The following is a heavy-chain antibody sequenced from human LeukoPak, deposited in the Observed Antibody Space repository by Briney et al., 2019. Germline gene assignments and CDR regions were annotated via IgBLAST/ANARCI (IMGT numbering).Heavy chain of an antibody. Sequence: PGGSLRLSCAASAFTFSSYWMTWVRQAPGKGLEWVANINRDESEKYCVDSVKGRFTISRDNAKNSLYLQMNNLRAEDTAVYYCVKTTVTVGGSTFDSWGQGTLVTVSS. J-gene: IGHJ5*01. V-gene: IGHV3-7*01. CDR1: AFTFSSYW. D-gene: IGHD4-17*01. CDR2: INRDESEK. CDR3: VKTTVTVGGSTFDS.